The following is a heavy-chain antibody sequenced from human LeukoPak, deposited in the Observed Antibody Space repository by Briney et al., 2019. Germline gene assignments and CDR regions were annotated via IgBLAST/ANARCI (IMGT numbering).Heavy chain of an antibody. V-gene: IGHV3-23*01. Sequence: PGGSLRLSCAASAFTFSSFAMSGVRQAPGNGLEWVSAMSGSGATIYYADSVKGRVTISRDSSKSTLYLQMNTLRAEDTAVYYCATMPSVAVTTRGRFVYWGQGTLVTVSS. CDR3: ATMPSVAVTTRGRFVY. D-gene: IGHD4-11*01. CDR2: MSGSGATI. J-gene: IGHJ4*02. CDR1: AFTFSSFA.